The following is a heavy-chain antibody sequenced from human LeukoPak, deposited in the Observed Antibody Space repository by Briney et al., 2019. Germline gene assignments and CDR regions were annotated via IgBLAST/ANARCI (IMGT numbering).Heavy chain of an antibody. Sequence: GGSLRLSCAASGFTFSSYAMSWVRQAPGKGLEWVSVISASGGSTYYADSVKGRFTLSRDNSKNPLYLQMNSLRAEDTAIYHCAKDLPPYYYDSSGYYDYWGQGTLVTVSS. CDR1: GFTFSSYA. D-gene: IGHD3-22*01. CDR3: AKDLPPYYYDSSGYYDY. V-gene: IGHV3-23*01. J-gene: IGHJ4*02. CDR2: ISASGGST.